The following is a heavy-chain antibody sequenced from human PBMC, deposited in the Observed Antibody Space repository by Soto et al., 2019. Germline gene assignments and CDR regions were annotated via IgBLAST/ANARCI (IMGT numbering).Heavy chain of an antibody. Sequence: QVQLVESGGGVVRPGRSLRLSCAATGFSFSTHGMHWVRQAPGKGLEWVAVIVNDGSEQDYSDSVKGRFTISRDNSKNTLYLQMHNLRAEDTAVSYCARDDNYADNGLDPWGQGILVTVSS. V-gene: IGHV3-33*01. CDR1: GFSFSTHG. CDR3: ARDDNYADNGLDP. J-gene: IGHJ5*02. CDR2: IVNDGSEQ. D-gene: IGHD4-17*01.